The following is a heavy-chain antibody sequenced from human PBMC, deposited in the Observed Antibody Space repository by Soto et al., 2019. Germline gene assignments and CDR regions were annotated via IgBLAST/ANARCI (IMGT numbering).Heavy chain of an antibody. CDR1: GFTYSAFW. J-gene: IGHJ6*04. V-gene: IGHV3-74*01. D-gene: IGHD3-16*01. CDR2: IKGDAVTT. CDR3: AIGAKGAYYVDV. Sequence: EVQLVASGGVSVQPGGALRLSCAASGFTYSAFWLHWVRQTTGKGLLWVSRIKGDAVTTNYADSVKGRFTTSRDNAKNTVYLQTDILIGEDTAVYYCAIGAKGAYYVDVWGKGTTVTVSS.